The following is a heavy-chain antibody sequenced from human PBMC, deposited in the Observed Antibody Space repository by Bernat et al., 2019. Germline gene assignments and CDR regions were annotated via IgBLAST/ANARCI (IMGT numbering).Heavy chain of an antibody. CDR1: GFTFSSYG. V-gene: IGHV3-30*18. D-gene: IGHD3-10*01. CDR3: AKDPGGYGSGNLPDY. Sequence: QVQLVESGGGVVQPGRSLRLSCAASGFTFSSYGMHWVRQAPGKGLEWVAVISYDGSNKYYGDSVKGRFTISRDNSKNTLYLQMSSLRAEDTAVYYCAKDPGGYGSGNLPDYWGQGTLVTVSS. J-gene: IGHJ4*02. CDR2: ISYDGSNK.